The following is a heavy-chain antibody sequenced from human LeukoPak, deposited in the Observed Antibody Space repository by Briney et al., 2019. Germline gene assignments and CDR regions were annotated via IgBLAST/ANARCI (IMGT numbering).Heavy chain of an antibody. Sequence: PGGSLRLSCAASGFTFSSYAMSWVRQAPGKGLEWVSGISGSGGSTYYADSVKGRFTISRDNSKNTLYLQMSSLRAEDTAVYYCAGRVTGYSSGYVYWGQGTLVTVSS. CDR1: GFTFSSYA. J-gene: IGHJ4*02. V-gene: IGHV3-23*01. CDR3: AGRVTGYSSGYVY. D-gene: IGHD5-18*01. CDR2: ISGSGGST.